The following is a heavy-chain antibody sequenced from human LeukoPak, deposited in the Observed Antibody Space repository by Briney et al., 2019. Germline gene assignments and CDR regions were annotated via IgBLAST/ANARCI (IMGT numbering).Heavy chain of an antibody. J-gene: IGHJ4*02. CDR3: AKDGKNYFDY. Sequence: QPGGSLRLFCAASGFTFDHYSMHWVRQAPGKGLEWVSLISWDGGSTYYADSVEGRFTISRDNSKNSLSLQMNSLRAEDTALYYCAKDGKNYFDYWGQGTLVTVSS. V-gene: IGHV3-43*01. CDR2: ISWDGGST. CDR1: GFTFDHYS.